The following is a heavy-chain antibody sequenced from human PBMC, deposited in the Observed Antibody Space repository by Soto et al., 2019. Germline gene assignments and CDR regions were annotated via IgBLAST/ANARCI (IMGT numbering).Heavy chain of an antibody. J-gene: IGHJ6*01. CDR1: VFTFSSYA. Sequence: XGSLRLSCASSVFTFSSYAMSCVRQAPGKWLEWVSAISGSGGSTYYADSVKGRFTIYRDNSKNTLYLQMNSLRAEDTAVYYCAKDKETQVMDVWGQGTTVIVSS. V-gene: IGHV3-23*01. CDR2: ISGSGGST. CDR3: AKDKETQVMDV.